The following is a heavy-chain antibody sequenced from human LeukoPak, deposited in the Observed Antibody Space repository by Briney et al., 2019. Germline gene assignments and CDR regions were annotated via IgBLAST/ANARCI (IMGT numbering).Heavy chain of an antibody. D-gene: IGHD3-10*01. CDR3: ARFSGSGMRDYYYYMDV. CDR1: GGTFSSYA. J-gene: IGHJ6*03. Sequence: GASVKVSCKASGGTFSSYAISWVRQAPGQGLEWMGGIIPIFGTANYAQKFQGRVTITADESTSTAYMELSSLRSEDTAVYYCARFSGSGMRDYYYYMDVWGKGTTVTVSS. V-gene: IGHV1-69*13. CDR2: IIPIFGTA.